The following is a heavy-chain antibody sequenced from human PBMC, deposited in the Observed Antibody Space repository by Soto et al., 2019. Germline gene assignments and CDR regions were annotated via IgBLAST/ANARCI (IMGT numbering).Heavy chain of an antibody. V-gene: IGHV1-46*01. J-gene: IGHJ4*02. CDR1: GYTFTSYY. Sequence: QVQLVQSGAEVKKPGASVKVSCKASGYTFTSYYMHWVRQAPGQGLEWMGIINPSGGSTNYDQKFQGRSTMPRDTSTSTVYMDLSSPRSEHTAVYYCARHLAAGDYCGQGTVVTVSS. CDR3: ARHLAAGDY. D-gene: IGHD6-13*01. CDR2: INPSGGST.